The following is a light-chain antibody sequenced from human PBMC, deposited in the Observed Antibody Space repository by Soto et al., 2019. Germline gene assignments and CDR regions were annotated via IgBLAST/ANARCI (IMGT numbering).Light chain of an antibody. CDR2: KAS. V-gene: IGKV1-5*03. Sequence: DIQMTQSPSTLSAFVGDTVTITCRASEIINSWLAWHQQKPGRAPNLLIYKASSLESGVPSRFSGRGSVTEFALTISSLQPDDFETYYCQHYFGDSRTFGQGTKLEIK. CDR3: QHYFGDSRT. J-gene: IGKJ2*01. CDR1: EIINSW.